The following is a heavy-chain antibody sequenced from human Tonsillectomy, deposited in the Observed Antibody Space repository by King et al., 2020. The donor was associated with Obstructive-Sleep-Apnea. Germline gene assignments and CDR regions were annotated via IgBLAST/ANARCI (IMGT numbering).Heavy chain of an antibody. CDR1: GFTFSSYS. CDR2: ISSSGSAM. V-gene: IGHV3-48*04. D-gene: IGHD4-11*01. CDR3: ARKEETYTNWLDP. Sequence: VQLVESGGGLVQPGGSLRLSCAASGFTFSSYSMIWVCQAPGKGLKWISYISSSGSAMFHADSVKGRFTISRYNAKSSLYLQMNSLRAEDTAVYYCARKEETYTNWLDPWGQGTLVTVSS. J-gene: IGHJ5*02.